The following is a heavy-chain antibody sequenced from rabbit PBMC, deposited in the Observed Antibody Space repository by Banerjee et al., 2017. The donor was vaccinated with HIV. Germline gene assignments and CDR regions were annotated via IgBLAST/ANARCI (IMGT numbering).Heavy chain of an antibody. D-gene: IGHD8-1*01. CDR2: IYTGGGTT. CDR3: ARDRYAGSSYNL. CDR1: GFSFSSGYD. J-gene: IGHJ3*01. V-gene: IGHV1S40*01. Sequence: CKASGFSFSSGYDMCWVRQAPGKGLEWIGCIYTGGGTTHYASWAKGRFTISKTSSTVDLKMTSLTAADTATYFCARDRYAGSSYNLWGQGTLVTVS.